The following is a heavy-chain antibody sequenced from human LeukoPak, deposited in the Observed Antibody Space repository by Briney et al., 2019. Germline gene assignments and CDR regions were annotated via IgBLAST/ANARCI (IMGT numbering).Heavy chain of an antibody. J-gene: IGHJ3*01. V-gene: IGHV4-4*07. D-gene: IGHD6-19*01. CDR3: ARLAGTDAFDV. CDR2: IYTSGNT. CDR1: GGSTSTYY. Sequence: PSETLPLTCTVSGGSTSTYYWSWIRQPAGKGLEWIGRIYTSGNTNYNPSLKSRVTISVDTSKNQFSLKLSSVTAADTAVYYCARLAGTDAFDVWGQGTMVTVSS.